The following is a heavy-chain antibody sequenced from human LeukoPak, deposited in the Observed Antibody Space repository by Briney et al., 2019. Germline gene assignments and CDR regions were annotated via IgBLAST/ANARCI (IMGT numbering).Heavy chain of an antibody. CDR1: GFTFNTFD. V-gene: IGHV3-30*03. J-gene: IGHJ3*02. Sequence: PGGSLRLSCAASGFTFNTFDMHWVRQAPGKGLEWVAGISYDGKHKYYADSVKGRFTISRDNSKSTLYLEMNTLRPEDTAVYFGTVTTNYDAFDIWGQGTMVTVSS. D-gene: IGHD4-17*01. CDR3: TVTTNYDAFDI. CDR2: ISYDGKHK.